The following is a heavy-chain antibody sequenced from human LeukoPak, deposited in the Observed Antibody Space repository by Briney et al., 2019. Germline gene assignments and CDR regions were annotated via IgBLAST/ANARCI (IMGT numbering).Heavy chain of an antibody. CDR1: GGSISSSGSY. CDR2: ICYSGTT. Sequence: PSETLSLTCTVSGGSISSSGSYWGWIRQPPGKGLEWIGNICYSGTTYYNPSLKSRVTISVDTSKNQFSLKLSSVTAADTAVYYCARLPYYYSSGGPRYTFDIWGQGTMVTVSS. D-gene: IGHD3-10*01. V-gene: IGHV4-39*01. J-gene: IGHJ3*02. CDR3: ARLPYYYSSGGPRYTFDI.